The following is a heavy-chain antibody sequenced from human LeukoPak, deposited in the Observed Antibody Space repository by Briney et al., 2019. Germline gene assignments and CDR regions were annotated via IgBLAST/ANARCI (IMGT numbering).Heavy chain of an antibody. CDR2: IIPIFGTA. CDR3: ARGGGYYGSGSDI. V-gene: IGHV1-69*05. D-gene: IGHD3-10*01. Sequence: SVKVSCKASGGTFSSYAISWLRQAPGQGLEWMGRIIPIFGTANYAQKFQGRVTITTDESTSTAYMELSSLRSEDTAVYYCARGGGYYGSGSDIWGQGTMVTVSS. CDR1: GGTFSSYA. J-gene: IGHJ3*02.